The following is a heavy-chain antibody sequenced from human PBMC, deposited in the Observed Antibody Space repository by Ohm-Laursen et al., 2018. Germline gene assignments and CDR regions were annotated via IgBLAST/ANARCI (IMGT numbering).Heavy chain of an antibody. CDR3: ARGHITPSGREDY. Sequence: TLSLTYAVSGGSLSFFYWSWVRQPPGQGLEWIGEVNHGGSASYKLSLKSRVTISLDTSKNQLSLRLSSVTAADTAVYYCARGHITPSGREDYWGQGSLVTVSS. J-gene: IGHJ4*02. CDR2: VNHGGSA. V-gene: IGHV4-34*01. CDR1: GGSLSFFY. D-gene: IGHD1-14*01.